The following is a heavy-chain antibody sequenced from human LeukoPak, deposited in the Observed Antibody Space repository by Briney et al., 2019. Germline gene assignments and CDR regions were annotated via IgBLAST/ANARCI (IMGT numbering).Heavy chain of an antibody. CDR1: GYTFTSYD. D-gene: IGHD6-13*01. CDR3: ARGEQQLVIDY. V-gene: IGHV1-2*02. Sequence: ASVKVSCKASGYTFTSYDINWVRQAPGQGLEWMGWINPNSGGTNYAQKFQGRVTMTRDTSISTAYMELSRLRSDDTAVYYCARGEQQLVIDYWGQGTLVTVSS. J-gene: IGHJ4*02. CDR2: INPNSGGT.